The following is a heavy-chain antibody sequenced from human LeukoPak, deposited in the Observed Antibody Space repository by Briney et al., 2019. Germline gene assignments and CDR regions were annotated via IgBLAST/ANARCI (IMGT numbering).Heavy chain of an antibody. D-gene: IGHD6-13*01. CDR2: IKQDGSEK. CDR3: ARDPPWYSSSWYYFDY. Sequence: QPGGSLRLSCAASGFTFSTYWMTWVRQAPGKGLEWVANIKQDGSEKYYVDSVKGRFTISRDNAKNSLYLQMNSLRAEDTAVYYCARDPPWYSSSWYYFDYWGQGTLVTVSS. CDR1: GFTFSTYW. J-gene: IGHJ4*02. V-gene: IGHV3-7*03.